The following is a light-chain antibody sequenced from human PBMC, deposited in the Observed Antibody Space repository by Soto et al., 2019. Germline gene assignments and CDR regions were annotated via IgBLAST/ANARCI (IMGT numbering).Light chain of an antibody. V-gene: IGKV3-20*01. CDR1: QSVTSNY. Sequence: IVLTQSPGTRSWSPGGRATRSFLGSQSVTSNYLAWYQQKPGQAPRLLVYGASSRATGISDRFSGSGSGTDFTLTISRLEPEDFAVYYCQHYVSPPITFGQGTRLEIK. J-gene: IGKJ5*01. CDR3: QHYVSPPIT. CDR2: GAS.